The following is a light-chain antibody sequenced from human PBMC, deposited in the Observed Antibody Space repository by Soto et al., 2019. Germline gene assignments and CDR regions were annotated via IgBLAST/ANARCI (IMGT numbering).Light chain of an antibody. Sequence: ETVMTQSPVTLSVSPGDTATLSCRASQRVSSHLAWYQQKPGQAPRLLIYAASTRATGIPVRFSGSGSETEFTLTISSLQSEDFAVYYCQQYNNWPWTFGQGTKVDIK. J-gene: IGKJ1*01. CDR1: QRVSSH. CDR3: QQYNNWPWT. V-gene: IGKV3-15*01. CDR2: AAS.